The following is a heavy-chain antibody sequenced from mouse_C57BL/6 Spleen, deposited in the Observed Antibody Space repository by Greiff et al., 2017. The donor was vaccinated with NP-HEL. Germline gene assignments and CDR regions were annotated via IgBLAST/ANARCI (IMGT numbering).Heavy chain of an antibody. Sequence: EVKLVESGGDLVKPGGSLKLSCAASGFTFSSYGMSWVRQTPDKRLEWVATISSGGSYTYYPDSVKGRFTISRDNAKNTLYLQMSSLKSEDTAMYYCARRGYGSSYEGYFDVWGTGTTVTVSS. CDR1: GFTFSSYG. V-gene: IGHV5-6*02. J-gene: IGHJ1*03. CDR3: ARRGYGSSYEGYFDV. CDR2: ISSGGSYT. D-gene: IGHD1-1*01.